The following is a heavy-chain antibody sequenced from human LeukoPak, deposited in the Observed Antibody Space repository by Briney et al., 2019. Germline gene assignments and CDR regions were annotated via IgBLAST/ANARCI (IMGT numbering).Heavy chain of an antibody. J-gene: IGHJ5*02. CDR3: AKDGSNRDIWFDP. Sequence: PGGSLRLSCAASGFTFSSYAMSWVRQAPGKGLEWVSFIRHDESKKHYADSVRGRFTISRDNSKKTLYLQMNSLRGEDTAVYYCAKDGSNRDIWFDPWGQGTVVTVSS. D-gene: IGHD6-13*01. V-gene: IGHV3-30*02. CDR2: IRHDESKK. CDR1: GFTFSSYA.